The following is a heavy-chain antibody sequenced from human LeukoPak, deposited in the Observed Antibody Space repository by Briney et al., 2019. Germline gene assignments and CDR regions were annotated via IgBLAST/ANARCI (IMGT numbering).Heavy chain of an antibody. CDR2: IYYSGST. J-gene: IGHJ3*02. V-gene: IGHV4-39*01. D-gene: IGHD5-18*01. CDR1: GGSISSSSYY. Sequence: SETLSLTCTVSGGSISSSSYYWGWIRQPPGKGLEWIWSIYYSGSTYYNPSLKSRVTISVDTSKNQFSLKLSSVTAADTAVYYCARGRTWIQLWFAMFHAFDIWGQGTMVTVSS. CDR3: ARGRTWIQLWFAMFHAFDI.